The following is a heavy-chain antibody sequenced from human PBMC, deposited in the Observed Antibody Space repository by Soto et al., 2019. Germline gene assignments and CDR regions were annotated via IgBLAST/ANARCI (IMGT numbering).Heavy chain of an antibody. CDR2: ISSSRSTI. J-gene: IGHJ6*02. V-gene: IGHV3-48*02. CDR3: ARSEYSSSSYGMDV. Sequence: EVQRVESGGGLVQPGGSLRLSRAASGFTFSSYSMNWVRQAPGKGRERVSYISSSRSTIYYADSVKGRFTISRDNAKNSLCLRMNSLRDEDTAVYYCARSEYSSSSYGMDVWGQGTTVTVSS. D-gene: IGHD6-6*01. CDR1: GFTFSSYS.